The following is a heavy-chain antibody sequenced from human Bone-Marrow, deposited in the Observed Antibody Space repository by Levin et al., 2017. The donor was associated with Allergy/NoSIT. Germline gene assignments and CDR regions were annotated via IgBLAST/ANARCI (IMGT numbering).Heavy chain of an antibody. Sequence: GASVKVSCKASGYSFTDYYMHWVRQAPGQGLGWMGWINPNSGGTNYEQKFQGRVTMTRDTSISTAYMELSSLRSDDTAVYYCARAGSSAISGSYYRWGQGTLVTVSS. CDR3: ARAGSSAISGSYYR. CDR2: INPNSGGT. J-gene: IGHJ4*02. D-gene: IGHD3-10*01. CDR1: GYSFTDYY. V-gene: IGHV1-2*02.